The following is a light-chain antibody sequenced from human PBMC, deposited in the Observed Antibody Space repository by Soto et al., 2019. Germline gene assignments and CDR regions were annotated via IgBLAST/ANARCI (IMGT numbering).Light chain of an antibody. V-gene: IGLV2-14*01. CDR2: AVS. Sequence: VLTQPASVSGSPGQSITISCTGSSSDIGAYNYVSWYQQHPGKAPKLIIYAVSNRPSGGSIRFSGSKSGNTASLTISGLQAEDEADYYCCSYTTTSTGVFGGGTQLTVL. J-gene: IGLJ3*02. CDR1: SSDIGAYNY. CDR3: CSYTTTSTGV.